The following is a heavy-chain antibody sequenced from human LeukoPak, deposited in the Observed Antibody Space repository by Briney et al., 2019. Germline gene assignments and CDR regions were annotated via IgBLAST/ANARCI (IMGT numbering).Heavy chain of an antibody. Sequence: GGSLRLSCAASGFTFSSYWMSWVRQAPGKGLEWVANIKQDGSEKYYVDSVKGRFTISRDNAKNSLYLQMNSLRAEDTAVYYCARDRGGYSYGSGYWGQGTLVTVSS. D-gene: IGHD5-18*01. J-gene: IGHJ4*02. CDR2: IKQDGSEK. CDR3: ARDRGGYSYGSGY. V-gene: IGHV3-7*01. CDR1: GFTFSSYW.